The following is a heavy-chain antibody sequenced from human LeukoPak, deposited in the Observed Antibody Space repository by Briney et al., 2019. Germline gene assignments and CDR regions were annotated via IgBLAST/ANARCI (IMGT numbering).Heavy chain of an antibody. CDR1: GFTFSSYS. V-gene: IGHV3-21*01. Sequence: GGSLRLSCAASGFTFSSYSMNWVRQAPGKGLEWVSSISSSSSYKYYADSVKGRFTISRDNAKNSLYLQMNSLRAEDTAVYYCAKDMGLLWFGEFNWGQGTLVTVSS. CDR3: AKDMGLLWFGEFN. D-gene: IGHD3-10*01. J-gene: IGHJ4*02. CDR2: ISSSSSYK.